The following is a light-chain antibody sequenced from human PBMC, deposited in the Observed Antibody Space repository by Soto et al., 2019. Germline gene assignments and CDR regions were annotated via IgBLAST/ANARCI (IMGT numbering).Light chain of an antibody. J-gene: IGKJ4*01. CDR1: QDIKNY. CDR3: QQYDNLPLT. V-gene: IGKV1-33*01. Sequence: DIQMTQSPSSLSASVGDRVTITCQASQDIKNYLNLYQQKSGKAHYLLIYDASDLETGVPSRFSGSGYGKDFKLTINRLQPEDIATYYCQQYDNLPLTFGGGTKVEIK. CDR2: DAS.